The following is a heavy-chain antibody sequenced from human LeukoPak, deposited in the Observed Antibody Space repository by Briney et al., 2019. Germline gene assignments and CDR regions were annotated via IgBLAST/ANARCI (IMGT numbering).Heavy chain of an antibody. V-gene: IGHV4-34*01. CDR2: INHSGST. CDR1: GGSFSGYY. D-gene: IGHD6-6*01. CDR3: ARAARHLGFDY. Sequence: PSETLSLTCAVYGGSFSGYYWSWIRQPPGKGLEWIGEINHSGSTNYNPSLKSRVTISVDTSKNQFSLKLSSVTAADTAVYYCARAARHLGFDYWGQGTLVTVSS. J-gene: IGHJ4*02.